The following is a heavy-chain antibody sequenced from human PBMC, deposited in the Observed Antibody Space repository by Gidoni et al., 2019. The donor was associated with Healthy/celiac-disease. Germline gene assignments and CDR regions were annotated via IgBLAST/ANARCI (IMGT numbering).Heavy chain of an antibody. CDR1: GFTFSSYW. D-gene: IGHD7-27*01. J-gene: IGHJ4*02. V-gene: IGHV3-7*01. CDR3: ARDIGAGEDLWDH. CDR2: IKQDGSEK. Sequence: EVQLVESGGGLVQPGGSLRLSCAASGFTFSSYWMSWVRQAPGKGLEWVANIKQDGSEKYYVDSVKGRFTISRDNTKNSLYLQMNSLRAEDTAVYYCARDIGAGEDLWDHWGQGTLVTVSS.